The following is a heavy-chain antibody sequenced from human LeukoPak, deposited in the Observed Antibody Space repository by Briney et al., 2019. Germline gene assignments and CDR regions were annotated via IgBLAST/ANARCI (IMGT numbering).Heavy chain of an antibody. CDR2: LYYTGST. V-gene: IGHV4-59*01. D-gene: IGHD3-10*01. CDR3: ARARRSGTYYTVPAFDI. Sequence: SETLSLTCTVSGDSISPYYWSWIRQPPGKGLEWIGYLYYTGSTNYNPALKSRVTISLDTSRNQFSLKLTSVTVADTAVYYCARARRSGTYYTVPAFDIWGQGTMVTVSS. CDR1: GDSISPYY. J-gene: IGHJ3*02.